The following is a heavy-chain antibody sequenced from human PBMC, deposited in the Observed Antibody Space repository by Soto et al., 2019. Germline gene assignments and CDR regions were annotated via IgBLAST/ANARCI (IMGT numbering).Heavy chain of an antibody. D-gene: IGHD2-15*01. CDR2: ISAYNGNT. CDR1: GYTFTSYG. Sequence: ASVKVSCKASGYTFTSYGISWVRQAPGQGLEGMGWISAYNGNTNYAQKLQGRVTMTTDTSTSTAYMELRSLRSDDTAVYYCARDPIDIVVVVAATNHFDYWGQGTLVTVSS. V-gene: IGHV1-18*01. CDR3: ARDPIDIVVVVAATNHFDY. J-gene: IGHJ4*02.